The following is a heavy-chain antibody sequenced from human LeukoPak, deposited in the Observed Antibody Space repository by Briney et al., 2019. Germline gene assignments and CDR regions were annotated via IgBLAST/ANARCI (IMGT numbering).Heavy chain of an antibody. CDR2: IYYSVRT. D-gene: IGHD6-6*01. J-gene: IGHJ4*02. Sequence: PSEPLSLTCTVSGGPINSYYWSWIRHPPGKGLEWIGYIYYSVRTNYNPSLKSRFTISVDTSKNQFSLKLTSVTAADTAVYYCARRMYGSSFDYWGQGTLVTVSS. CDR3: ARRMYGSSFDY. V-gene: IGHV4-59*08. CDR1: GGPINSYY.